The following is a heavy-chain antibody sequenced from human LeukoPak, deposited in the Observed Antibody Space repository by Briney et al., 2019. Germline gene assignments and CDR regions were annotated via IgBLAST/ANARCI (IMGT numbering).Heavy chain of an antibody. CDR3: ARGLRGMDV. CDR2: MNPNSGNT. J-gene: IGHJ6*02. CDR1: GYTFSSHD. V-gene: IGHV1-8*01. Sequence: ASVKVSCKASGYTFSSHDINWVRQATGQGLEWMGWMNPNSGNTGYAQKFQGRVTMTRNTSITTAYMELSSLRSDDTAVYYCARGLRGMDVWGQGTTVTVSS.